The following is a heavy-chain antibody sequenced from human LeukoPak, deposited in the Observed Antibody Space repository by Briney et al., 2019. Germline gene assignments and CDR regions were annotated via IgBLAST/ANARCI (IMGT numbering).Heavy chain of an antibody. D-gene: IGHD1-26*01. J-gene: IGHJ5*02. CDR1: GGSISSSSYY. CDR2: IYYSGTT. Sequence: PSETLSLTCTVSGGSISSSSYYWDWIRQPPGKGLEWIGSIYYSGTTYYNPSLKSRVTISVDTSKNHFSLKLSSVTAADTAVYYCARQVIVAAGKGFFDPWGQGTLLTVSS. V-gene: IGHV4-39*01. CDR3: ARQVIVAAGKGFFDP.